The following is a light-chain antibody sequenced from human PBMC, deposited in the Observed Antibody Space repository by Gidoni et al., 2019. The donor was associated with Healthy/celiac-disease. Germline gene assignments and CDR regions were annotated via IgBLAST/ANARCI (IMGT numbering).Light chain of an antibody. Sequence: DIQMTQSPSSLSASVGDRVTITCQASKDISNYLNWYQQKPGKAPKLLIYDASNLETGVPSRFSGSGSGTDFTFTISSLQPEDIATYYCQQYDNLPAITFXQXTRLEIK. CDR1: KDISNY. V-gene: IGKV1-33*01. CDR2: DAS. CDR3: QQYDNLPAIT. J-gene: IGKJ5*01.